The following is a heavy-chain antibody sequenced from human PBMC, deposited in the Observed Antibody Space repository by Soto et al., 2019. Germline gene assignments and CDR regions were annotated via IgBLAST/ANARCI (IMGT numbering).Heavy chain of an antibody. V-gene: IGHV3-53*01. D-gene: IGHD3-3*01. J-gene: IGHJ2*01. Sequence: EVQLVESGGGLIQPGGSLRLSCAASGFTVSSNYMSWVRQAPGKGLEWVSVIYSGGSTYYADSVKGRFTISRDNSKNTLYLQMNSLSAEDTAVYYCARGGSSGYYLVDLWGRGTLVTVSS. CDR2: IYSGGST. CDR3: ARGGSSGYYLVDL. CDR1: GFTVSSNY.